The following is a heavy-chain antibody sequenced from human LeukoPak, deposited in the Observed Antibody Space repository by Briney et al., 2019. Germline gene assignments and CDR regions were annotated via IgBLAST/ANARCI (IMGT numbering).Heavy chain of an antibody. V-gene: IGHV5-51*01. CDR1: GYSFTSYW. CDR2: IYPGDSDT. D-gene: IGHD5-12*01. Sequence: GESLKISCKGSGYSFTSYWIGWVRQMPGEGLEWMGIIYPGDSDTRYSPSFQGQVTISADKSISTAYLQWSSLKASDTAMYYCASGVVATIQYFQHWGQGTLVTVSS. CDR3: ASGVVATIQYFQH. J-gene: IGHJ1*01.